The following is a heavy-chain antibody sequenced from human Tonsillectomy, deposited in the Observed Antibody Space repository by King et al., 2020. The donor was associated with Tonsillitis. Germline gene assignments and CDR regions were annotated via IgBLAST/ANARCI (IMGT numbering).Heavy chain of an antibody. D-gene: IGHD3-22*01. CDR1: GYTFTSYY. CDR3: TSRSAAGDYDSSYGFDAFDI. CDR2: INPSGGST. Sequence: VQLVESGAEVKKPGASVKVSCKASGYTFTSYYMHWVRQAPGQGPEWMGIINPSGGSTSYAQKFQGRVTMTRDTSTNTVYMELSSLRSEDTAVYYCTSRSAAGDYDSSYGFDAFDIWGQGTMVTVSS. J-gene: IGHJ3*02. V-gene: IGHV1-46*03.